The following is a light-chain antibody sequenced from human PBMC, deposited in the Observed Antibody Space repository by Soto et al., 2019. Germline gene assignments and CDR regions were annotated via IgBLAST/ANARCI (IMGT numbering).Light chain of an antibody. CDR2: DVS. V-gene: IGKV3-11*01. J-gene: IGKJ5*01. Sequence: VLTQSPATLSLSPGERATLSCRASQSVKSYLAWYQQKPGQAPRLLIYDVSNRATGIPARFSGSGFGTDFTLTISSLEPEDFAVYYCQQRDNWPPITFGQGTRLEI. CDR1: QSVKSY. CDR3: QQRDNWPPIT.